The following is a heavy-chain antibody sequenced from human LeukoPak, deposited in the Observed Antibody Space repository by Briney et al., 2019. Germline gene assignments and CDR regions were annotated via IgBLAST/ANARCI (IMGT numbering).Heavy chain of an antibody. CDR3: ARHASVSGNWPRPLDY. CDR2: IYYSGST. V-gene: IGHV4-39*01. D-gene: IGHD3-3*01. Sequence: SETLSLTCTVSGGSISSSNYYWGWVRQPPGKGLEWIANIYYSGSTYYSPSLRSRVTISVDTSKNQFSLKLTSATAADTAVYYCARHASVSGNWPRPLDYWGQGSLVTVSS. J-gene: IGHJ4*02. CDR1: GGSISSSNYY.